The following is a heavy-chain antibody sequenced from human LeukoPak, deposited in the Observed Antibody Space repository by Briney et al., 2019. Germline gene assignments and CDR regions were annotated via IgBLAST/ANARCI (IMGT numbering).Heavy chain of an antibody. V-gene: IGHV1-69*02. CDR1: GGTFSSYP. Sequence: SVKVSCKASGGTFSSYPISWVRRGPGQGLELMGRSIPLLGIVNYAQKFQGRVTITADKSTTTDYMELSSLRSEDTAVYFCASRYYDSSDYYKYYFDYWGQGTLVTVSS. D-gene: IGHD3-22*01. CDR3: ASRYYDSSDYYKYYFDY. J-gene: IGHJ4*02. CDR2: SIPLLGIV.